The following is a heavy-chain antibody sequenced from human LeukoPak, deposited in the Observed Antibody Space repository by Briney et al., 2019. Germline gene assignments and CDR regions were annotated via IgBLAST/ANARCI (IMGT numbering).Heavy chain of an antibody. CDR2: ISYDGSNK. Sequence: GGSLRLSCAASGFTFSSYGMHWVRQAPGKGLEWVAVISYDGSNKYYADSVKGRFTISRDNSKNTLYLQMNSLRAEDTAVYYCAKDCLGSTSCYYYYYMDVWGKGTTVTVSS. CDR3: AKDCLGSTSCYYYYYMDV. J-gene: IGHJ6*03. CDR1: GFTFSSYG. D-gene: IGHD2-2*01. V-gene: IGHV3-30*18.